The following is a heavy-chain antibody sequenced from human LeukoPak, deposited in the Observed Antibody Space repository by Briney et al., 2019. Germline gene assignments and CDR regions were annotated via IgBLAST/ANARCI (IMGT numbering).Heavy chain of an antibody. D-gene: IGHD6-13*01. CDR1: GFTVSSNY. CDR2: IYSGGST. J-gene: IGHJ3*02. V-gene: IGHV3-53*01. Sequence: GGSLRLSCAASGFTVSSNYMSWVRQAPGKGLEWVSVIYSGGSTYYADSVKGRFTISRDNSKNTLYLQMNSLRAEDTAVYYCAWSSWYHYYDAFDIWGQGTMVTVSS. CDR3: AWSSWYHYYDAFDI.